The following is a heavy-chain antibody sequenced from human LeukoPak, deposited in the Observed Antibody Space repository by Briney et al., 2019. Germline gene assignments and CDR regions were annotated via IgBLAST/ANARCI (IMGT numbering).Heavy chain of an antibody. J-gene: IGHJ3*02. V-gene: IGHV4-34*01. CDR1: GGSFSGYY. Sequence: SETLSLTCAVYGGSFSGYYWSWIRQPPGKGLEWIGEINHSGSTYYNPSLKSRVTISVDTSKNQFSLKLSSVTAADTAVYYCARGDYGSGSYIGAFDIWGQGTMVTVSS. CDR2: INHSGST. D-gene: IGHD3-10*01. CDR3: ARGDYGSGSYIGAFDI.